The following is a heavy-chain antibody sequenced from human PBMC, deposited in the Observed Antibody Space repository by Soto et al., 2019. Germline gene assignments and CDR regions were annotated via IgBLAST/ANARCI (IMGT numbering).Heavy chain of an antibody. V-gene: IGHV4-30-4*01. CDR1: GGSISSGDYY. CDR2: IYYSGST. CDR3: AREVGQYYHFWSGYYQDNWLDT. J-gene: IGHJ5*02. Sequence: KSSETLSLTCTVSGGSISSGDYYWSWIRQPPGKGLEWIGYIYYSGSTYYNPSLKSRVTISLDTSKNQFSLKLSSVTAADTDVYYCAREVGQYYHFWSGYYQDNWLDTWGQGTVVAVYS. D-gene: IGHD3-3*01.